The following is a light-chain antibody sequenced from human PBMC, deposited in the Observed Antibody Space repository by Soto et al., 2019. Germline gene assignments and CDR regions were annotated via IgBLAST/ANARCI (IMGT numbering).Light chain of an antibody. J-gene: IGKJ1*01. CDR1: QRVSSN. Sequence: EIVMTQSPATLSVSPGERATLSCRASQRVSSNLAWYQQKPGQAPRLLISGASTRATGIPARFSGTGSGTEFTLTISSLQSEDFAVYYCQQYNNWPPWTFGQGTKVDIK. CDR3: QQYNNWPPWT. CDR2: GAS. V-gene: IGKV3-15*01.